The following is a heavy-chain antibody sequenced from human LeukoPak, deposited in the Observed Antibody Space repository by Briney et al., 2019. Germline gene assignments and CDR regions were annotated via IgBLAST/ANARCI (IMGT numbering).Heavy chain of an antibody. CDR2: INHSGST. V-gene: IGHV4-34*01. CDR1: GGSFSGYY. J-gene: IGHJ6*02. D-gene: IGHD3-10*01. Sequence: PETLSLTCAVYGGSFSGYYWSWIRQPPGKGLEWIGEINHSGSTNYNPSLKSRVTISVDTSKNQFSLKLSSVTAADTAVYNCARGSYGSGSYYVGYYYYGMDVWGQGTTVTVSS. CDR3: ARGSYGSGSYYVGYYYYGMDV.